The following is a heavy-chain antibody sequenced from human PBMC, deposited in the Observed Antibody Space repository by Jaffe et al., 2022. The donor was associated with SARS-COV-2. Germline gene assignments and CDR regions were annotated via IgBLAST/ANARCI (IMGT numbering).Heavy chain of an antibody. J-gene: IGHJ3*02. CDR3: ARKNPEGAFDI. CDR1: GFTFSRSA. V-gene: IGHV3-33*01. CDR2: IWSDGSKK. Sequence: QVQLVESGGGVVQPGRSLRLSCAASGFTFSRSAMHYVRQAPGRRLEWVAVIWSDGSKKYYADSVKGRFTISRDNSKNTLYLQMDSLRAEDTAVYYCARKNPEGAFDIWGQGTMVTVSS.